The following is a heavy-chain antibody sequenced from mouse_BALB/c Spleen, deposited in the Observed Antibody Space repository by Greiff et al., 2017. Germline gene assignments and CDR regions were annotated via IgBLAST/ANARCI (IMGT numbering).Heavy chain of an antibody. D-gene: IGHD2-1*01. Sequence: QVQLQQSGPELVRPGVSVKFSCKGSGYTFTDYAMHWVKQSHAKSLEWIGVISTYSGNTNYNQKFKGKATMTVDKSSSTAYMKLARFASEDSAIFYSSRYCYGNPYAIDYWGQETSVTVSA. CDR2: ISTYSGNT. CDR1: GYTFTDYA. CDR3: SRYCYGNPYAIDY. V-gene: IGHV1-67*01. J-gene: IGHJ4*01.